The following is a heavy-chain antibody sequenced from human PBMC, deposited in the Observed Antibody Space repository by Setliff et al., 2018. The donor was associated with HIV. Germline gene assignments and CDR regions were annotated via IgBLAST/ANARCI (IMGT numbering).Heavy chain of an antibody. D-gene: IGHD2-15*01. CDR3: ASGRQGGRYCSGGSCRGGYYYYYMDV. Sequence: GGSLRLSCAASGFTFSSYWMYWVRQAPGKGLVWVSRINSDGSSTSYADSVKGRFTISRDNAKNSLYLQMNSLRAEDTAVYCCASGRQGGRYCSGGSCRGGYYYYYMDVWGKGTTVTVSS. J-gene: IGHJ6*03. V-gene: IGHV3-74*01. CDR2: INSDGSST. CDR1: GFTFSSYW.